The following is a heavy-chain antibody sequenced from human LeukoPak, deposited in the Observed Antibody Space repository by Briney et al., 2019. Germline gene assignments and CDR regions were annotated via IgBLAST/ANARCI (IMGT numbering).Heavy chain of an antibody. Sequence: GGSLRLSCAASGFTFSSYAMSWVRQAPGKGLEWVSAISGSGGSTYYADSVKGRFTISRDNSQNTLYLQMNSLRAEDTAVYYCAKDRDDSSGYWPLGDIWGQGTLVTVSS. J-gene: IGHJ4*02. CDR3: AKDRDDSSGYWPLGDI. D-gene: IGHD3-22*01. V-gene: IGHV3-23*01. CDR1: GFTFSSYA. CDR2: ISGSGGST.